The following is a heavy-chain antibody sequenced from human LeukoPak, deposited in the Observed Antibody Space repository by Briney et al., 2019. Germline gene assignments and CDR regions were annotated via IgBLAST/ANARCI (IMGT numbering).Heavy chain of an antibody. V-gene: IGHV5-51*01. J-gene: IGHJ4*02. CDR2: IYPRDSTT. D-gene: IGHD3-3*01. Sequence: KVSCKASGYTFTHDWIGWVRQMPGKGLEWMGIIYPRDSTTRYSPAFEGQVTISVDKSITTAYLQWSSLKASDTAMYYCARRAIIQGTSALDFWGQGTVVIVSS. CDR3: ARRAIIQGTSALDF. CDR1: GYTFTHDW.